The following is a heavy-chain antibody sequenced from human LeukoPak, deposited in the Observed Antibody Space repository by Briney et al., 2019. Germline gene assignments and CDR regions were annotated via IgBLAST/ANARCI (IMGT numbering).Heavy chain of an antibody. Sequence: PSETLSLTCAVYGVSFSGYYWSWIRQPPGKGLEWIGEINHSGSTNYNPSLKSRVTISVDTSKNQFSLKLSSVTAADTAVYYCARERQWYSSSWYDYWGQGTLVTVSS. V-gene: IGHV4-34*01. CDR3: ARERQWYSSSWYDY. D-gene: IGHD6-13*01. CDR2: INHSGST. CDR1: GVSFSGYY. J-gene: IGHJ4*02.